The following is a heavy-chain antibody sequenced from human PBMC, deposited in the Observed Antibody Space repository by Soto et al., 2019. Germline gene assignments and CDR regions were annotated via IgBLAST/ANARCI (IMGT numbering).Heavy chain of an antibody. D-gene: IGHD3-10*01. J-gene: IGHJ4*02. CDR1: GFTFSSYA. CDR2: ISGSGGST. Sequence: GGSLRLSCAASGFTFSSYAMNWVRQAPGKGLEWVSAISGSGGSTYYADSVKGRFTISRDNSRNTLYLQMNSLRAEDTAVYYYAKHLSGSGSYYGGAFDYWGQGTLVTVSS. V-gene: IGHV3-23*01. CDR3: AKHLSGSGSYYGGAFDY.